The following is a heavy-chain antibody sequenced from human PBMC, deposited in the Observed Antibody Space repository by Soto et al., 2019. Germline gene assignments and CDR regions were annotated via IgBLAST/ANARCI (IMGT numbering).Heavy chain of an antibody. J-gene: IGHJ6*02. V-gene: IGHV4-34*01. CDR3: ARADRTLVTSYGLDV. D-gene: IGHD2-21*02. CDR1: GGSFSGFY. CDR2: INHSGTI. Sequence: SETLSLTCAVSGGSFSGFYWTWIRQPPGEGLEWIGEINHSGTINFNPSLRSRLTISLDSSKKHLSLKLTSLTAADAAVYYCARADRTLVTSYGLDVWGQGTTVTVSS.